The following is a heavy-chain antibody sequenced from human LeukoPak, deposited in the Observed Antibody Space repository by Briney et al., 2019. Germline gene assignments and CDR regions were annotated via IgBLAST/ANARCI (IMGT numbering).Heavy chain of an antibody. Sequence: SVKVSCKASGGTFSSYAISWVRQAPGQGLEWMGGIIPIFGTANYAQKFQGRVTITTDESTSTAYMELSSLRSEDTAVYYCARDDYVGNRLCDWGQGTLVTVSS. V-gene: IGHV1-69*05. CDR2: IIPIFGTA. D-gene: IGHD4-23*01. J-gene: IGHJ4*02. CDR3: ARDDYVGNRLCD. CDR1: GGTFSSYA.